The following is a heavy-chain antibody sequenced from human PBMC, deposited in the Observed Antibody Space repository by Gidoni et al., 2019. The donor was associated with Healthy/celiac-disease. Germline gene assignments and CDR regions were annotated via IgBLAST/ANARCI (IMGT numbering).Heavy chain of an antibody. CDR2: ISAYNGNT. CDR3: ARDADYYDSSGYYWGPDY. Sequence: QVQLVQSGAEVKKPGASVKVSCKASGYTFTSYGISWVRHAPGQGLEWMGWISAYNGNTNYAQKLQGRVTMTTDTSTSTAYMELRSLRSDDTAVYYCARDADYYDSSGYYWGPDYWGQGTLVTVSS. V-gene: IGHV1-18*04. D-gene: IGHD3-22*01. J-gene: IGHJ4*02. CDR1: GYTFTSYG.